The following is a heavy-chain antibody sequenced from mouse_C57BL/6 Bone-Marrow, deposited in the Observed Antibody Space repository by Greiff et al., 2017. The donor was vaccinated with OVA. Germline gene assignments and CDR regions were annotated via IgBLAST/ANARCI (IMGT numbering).Heavy chain of an antibody. V-gene: IGHV5-4*01. CDR3: AREAYYGSSILDY. J-gene: IGHJ2*01. D-gene: IGHD1-1*01. CDR1: GFTFSSYA. Sequence: EVMLVESGGGLVKPGGSLKLSCAASGFTFSSYAMSWVRQTPEKRLEWVATISDGGSYTYYPDNVKGRFTISRDNAKNNLYLQMSHLKSEDTAMYYCAREAYYGSSILDYWGQGTTLTVSS. CDR2: ISDGGSYT.